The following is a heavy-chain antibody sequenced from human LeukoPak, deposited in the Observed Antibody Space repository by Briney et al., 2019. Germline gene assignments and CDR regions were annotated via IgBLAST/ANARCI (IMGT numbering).Heavy chain of an antibody. CDR3: ARQYYYDSSGSAFDP. CDR2: IYYSGST. D-gene: IGHD3-22*01. J-gene: IGHJ5*02. CDR1: GGSISSGVYY. V-gene: IGHV4-31*03. Sequence: SETLSLTCTVSGGSISSGVYYWSWIRQHPGKGLEWIGYIYYSGSTYYNPSLKSRVTISVDTSKNQFSLKLSSVTAADTAVYYCARQYYYDSSGSAFDPWGQGTLVTVSS.